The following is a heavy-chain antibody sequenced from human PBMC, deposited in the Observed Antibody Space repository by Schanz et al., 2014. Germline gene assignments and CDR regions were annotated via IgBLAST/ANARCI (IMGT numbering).Heavy chain of an antibody. J-gene: IGHJ6*02. CDR2: INPSGGST. CDR3: AKVDRTRYYAMDV. CDR1: GYTFTSYY. Sequence: QVQLVQSGAEVKKPGASVKVSCKASGYTFTSYYMHWVRQAPGQGLEWMGIINPSGGSTNYAQKFQGRVTMTADKSTSTVYMEVSGLRSEDTAVYYCAKVDRTRYYAMDVWGQGTPVTVSS. V-gene: IGHV1-46*01. D-gene: IGHD3-9*01.